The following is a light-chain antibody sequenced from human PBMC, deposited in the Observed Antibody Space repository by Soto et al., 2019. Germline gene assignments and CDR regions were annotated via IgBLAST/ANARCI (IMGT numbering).Light chain of an antibody. Sequence: QSVLTQPPSASGTPGQRVTISCSGSTSNIGTNTVNWYQQLPGTAPKLLIYFNNERPSGVPDRFSGSKSGTSASLAINGLQSDDEAVYYCAAWDASLSGVVFGGGTQLTVL. V-gene: IGLV1-44*01. CDR3: AAWDASLSGVV. CDR1: TSNIGTNT. CDR2: FNN. J-gene: IGLJ2*01.